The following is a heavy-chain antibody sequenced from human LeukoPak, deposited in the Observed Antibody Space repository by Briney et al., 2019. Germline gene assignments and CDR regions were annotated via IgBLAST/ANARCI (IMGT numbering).Heavy chain of an antibody. J-gene: IGHJ4*02. D-gene: IGHD1-26*01. Sequence: GASVKVSCKASGYTFASYFVHWVRQAPGQGPEWMGIFNPSSGDATYAQKFQGRVAMTRDSSTSTVYMELSSLRSEDTAVYYCATVGSGSHDYWGQGTLVTVSS. CDR3: ATVGSGSHDY. V-gene: IGHV1-46*01. CDR1: GYTFASYF. CDR2: FNPSSGDA.